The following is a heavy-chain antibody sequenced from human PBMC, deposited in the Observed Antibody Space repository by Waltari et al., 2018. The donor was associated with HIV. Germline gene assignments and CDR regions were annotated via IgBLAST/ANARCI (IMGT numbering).Heavy chain of an antibody. CDR3: ASDDFWSGYYWGWFDP. J-gene: IGHJ5*02. Sequence: QLQLQESGPGLVKPSETLSLTCTVSGGSISSSSYYWGWIRQPPGKGLEWIGSIYYSGSTYYNPSLKSRVTISVDTSKNQFSLKLSSVTAADTAVYYCASDDFWSGYYWGWFDPWGQGTLVTVSS. CDR2: IYYSGST. CDR1: GGSISSSSYY. V-gene: IGHV4-39*07. D-gene: IGHD3-3*01.